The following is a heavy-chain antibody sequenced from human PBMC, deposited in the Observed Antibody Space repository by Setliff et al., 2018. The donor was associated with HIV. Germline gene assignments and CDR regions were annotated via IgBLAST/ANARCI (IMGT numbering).Heavy chain of an antibody. CDR3: AALSVRTNPVYGVISTRFDP. CDR2: INDDGNKK. J-gene: IGHJ5*02. D-gene: IGHD2-8*01. Sequence: GSLRLSCAASGFTFSTYWMNWARQAPGKGLEWVANINDDGNKKWYVGSARGRFTISRDNAKKSLFLQMNSLRADDTAVYYCAALSVRTNPVYGVISTRFDPWGQGSLVTVSS. V-gene: IGHV3-7*03. CDR1: GFTFSTYW.